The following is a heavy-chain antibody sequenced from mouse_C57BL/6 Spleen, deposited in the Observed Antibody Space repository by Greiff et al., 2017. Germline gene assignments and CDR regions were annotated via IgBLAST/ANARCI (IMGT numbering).Heavy chain of an antibody. D-gene: IGHD1-1*01. Sequence: EVMLVESGGGLVQPGGSMKLSCAASGFTFSDAWMDWVRQSPEKGLEWVAEIRNKANNHATYYAESVKGRLTISRDDSKSSVYLQMNSLRAEDTGIYYCTRPKDYSWFAYWGQGTLVTVSA. J-gene: IGHJ3*01. CDR1: GFTFSDAW. CDR3: TRPKDYSWFAY. CDR2: IRNKANNHAT. V-gene: IGHV6-6*01.